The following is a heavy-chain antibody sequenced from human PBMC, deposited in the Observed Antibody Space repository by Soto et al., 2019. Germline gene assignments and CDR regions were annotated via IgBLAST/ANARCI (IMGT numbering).Heavy chain of an antibody. CDR2: IIPILGIA. J-gene: IGHJ6*03. CDR1: GGTFSSYT. Sequence: GASVKVSCKASGGTFSSYTISWVRQAPGQGLEWMGRIIPILGIANYAQKFQGRVTITADKSTSTAYMELSSLRSEDTAVYYCARVSGSDAAHYYYMDVWGKGTTVTVSS. D-gene: IGHD3-10*01. CDR3: ARVSGSDAAHYYYMDV. V-gene: IGHV1-69*02.